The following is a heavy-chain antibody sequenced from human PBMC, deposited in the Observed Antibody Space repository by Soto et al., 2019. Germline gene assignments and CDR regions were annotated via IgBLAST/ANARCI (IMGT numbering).Heavy chain of an antibody. D-gene: IGHD5-18*01. J-gene: IGHJ6*02. Sequence: ASVKVSCKASGGTFSSYAISWVRQAPGQGLEWMGGIIPIFGTANYAQKFQGRVTITADESTSTAYMELSSLRSEDTAVYYCARDRPARGYSYGYYYYGMDVWGQGTTVTVSS. CDR1: GGTFSSYA. CDR2: IIPIFGTA. CDR3: ARDRPARGYSYGYYYYGMDV. V-gene: IGHV1-69*13.